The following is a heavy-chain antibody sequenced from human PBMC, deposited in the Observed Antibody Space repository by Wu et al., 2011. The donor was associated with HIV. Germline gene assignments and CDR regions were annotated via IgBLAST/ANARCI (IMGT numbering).Heavy chain of an antibody. J-gene: IGHJ3*02. V-gene: IGHV5-51*01. D-gene: IGHD1-14*01. CDR3: ARQTTKSFDI. CDR2: IYPPDSDA. Sequence: CVGLIYPPDSDAKYSPSFQGQVTMSADTSINTAYLQWTSLKASDTATYYCARQTTKSFDIWGQGTLVTVSS.